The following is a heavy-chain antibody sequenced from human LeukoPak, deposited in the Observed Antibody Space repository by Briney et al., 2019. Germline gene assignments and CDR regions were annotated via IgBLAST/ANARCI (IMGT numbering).Heavy chain of an antibody. CDR3: ARQTIIYGDYSDY. CDR1: GFTFNNYW. D-gene: IGHD4/OR15-4a*01. V-gene: IGHV3-21*01. J-gene: IGHJ4*02. Sequence: GGSLRLSCAASGFTFNNYWMSWVRQAPGKGLEWVSSITRSSSYIYYADSVKGRFTISRDYAKNSLYLQMNSLRAEDTAVYYCARQTIIYGDYSDYWGQGTLVTVSS. CDR2: ITRSSSYI.